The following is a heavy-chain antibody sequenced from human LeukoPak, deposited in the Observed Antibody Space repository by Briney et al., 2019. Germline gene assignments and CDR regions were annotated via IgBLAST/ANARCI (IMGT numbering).Heavy chain of an antibody. CDR2: ISGSGGST. CDR1: GFTFSSYG. D-gene: IGHD5-12*01. J-gene: IGHJ6*03. CDR3: AKGGGYEAQYYYYYLDV. Sequence: GGTLRLSCAASGFTFSSYGMSWVRQAPGKGLEWVSAISGSGGSTYYADSVKGRFTISRDNAKNSLYLQMNSLRAEDTAVYYCAKGGGYEAQYYYYYLDVWGKGTTVTISS. V-gene: IGHV3-23*01.